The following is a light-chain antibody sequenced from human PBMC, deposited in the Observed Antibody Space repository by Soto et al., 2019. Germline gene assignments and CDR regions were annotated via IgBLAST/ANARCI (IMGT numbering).Light chain of an antibody. CDR1: QSVSSY. Sequence: EIVLTQSPATLSLSPGERATLSCRASQSVSSYLAWYQHKPGQAPRLLIYDASNRATGIPSRFSGSGSGTDFTLTISSLEPEDSAGYYCQQRSNWPPWTFGQGTKVEIK. CDR3: QQRSNWPPWT. CDR2: DAS. V-gene: IGKV3-11*01. J-gene: IGKJ1*01.